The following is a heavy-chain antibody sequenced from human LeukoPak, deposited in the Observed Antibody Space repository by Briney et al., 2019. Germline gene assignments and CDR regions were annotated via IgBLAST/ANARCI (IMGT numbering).Heavy chain of an antibody. Sequence: GGSLRLSCAASGFTFSRYSMNWVRQAPGKGLEWVSYISSSSSTIYYADSVKGRFTISRDNAKNSLYLQMNSLRAEDTAVYYCAGSYYDSSGYPTALDYWGQGTLVTVSS. CDR2: ISSSSSTI. CDR1: GFTFSRYS. D-gene: IGHD3-22*01. J-gene: IGHJ4*02. CDR3: AGSYYDSSGYPTALDY. V-gene: IGHV3-48*04.